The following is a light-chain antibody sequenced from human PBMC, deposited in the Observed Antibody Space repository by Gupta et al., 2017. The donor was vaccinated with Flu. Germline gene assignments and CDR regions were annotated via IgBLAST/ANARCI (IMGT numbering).Light chain of an antibody. J-gene: IGKJ2*01. CDR1: QTITKF. V-gene: IGKV1-39*01. CDR3: QQSYSMPYT. CDR2: AAS. Sequence: DIQMTQTPSSLSASVGDRVTITCRASQTITKFFNWFQQKPGKAPKLLIYAASNLQSGVPSRFTASGSGTDFTLTINSLQPEDFATYYCQQSYSMPYTFGQGTKLEIK.